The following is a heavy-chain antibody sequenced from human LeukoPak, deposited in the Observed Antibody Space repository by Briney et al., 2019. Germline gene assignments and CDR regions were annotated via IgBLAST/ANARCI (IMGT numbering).Heavy chain of an antibody. V-gene: IGHV4-39*01. CDR2: IHYSGRT. D-gene: IGHD3-16*02. Sequence: SETLSLTCTVSGGSISSGTYYWGCIRQSPGKGLEWIASIHYSGRTNYNPSLKNRVTISVDTSKNQFSLKLSSVTAADTAVYYCARWGSYRADYWGQGSLVTVSS. CDR1: GGSISSGTYY. J-gene: IGHJ4*02. CDR3: ARWGSYRADY.